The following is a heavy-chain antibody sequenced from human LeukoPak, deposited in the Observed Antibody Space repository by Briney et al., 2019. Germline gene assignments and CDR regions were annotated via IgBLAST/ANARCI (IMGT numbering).Heavy chain of an antibody. V-gene: IGHV3-23*01. Sequence: GGSLRLSCAASGFTFSSYGMSWVRQAPGKGLEWVSAISGSGGSTYYADSVKGRFTISRDNSKNTLYLQMNSLRAEDTAVYYCAKVNSPYSGSYLFDYWGQGTLVTVSS. J-gene: IGHJ4*02. CDR3: AKVNSPYSGSYLFDY. CDR1: GFTFSSYG. D-gene: IGHD3-10*01. CDR2: ISGSGGST.